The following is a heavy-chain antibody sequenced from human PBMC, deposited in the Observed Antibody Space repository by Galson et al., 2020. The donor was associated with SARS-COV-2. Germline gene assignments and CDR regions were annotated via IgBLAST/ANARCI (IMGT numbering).Heavy chain of an antibody. CDR1: RYTFTGYY. V-gene: IGHV1-2*02. CDR3: AREGITMVRGVRSWFDP. J-gene: IGHJ5*02. D-gene: IGHD3-10*01. Sequence: ASVTVSCKASRYTFTGYYLHWVRQAPGQGLEWIGWINPNSGGTNYAQKFQGRVTMPRATSISTAYMELSRLRSDDTAVYYCAREGITMVRGVRSWFDPWGQGTLGTVAS. CDR2: INPNSGGT.